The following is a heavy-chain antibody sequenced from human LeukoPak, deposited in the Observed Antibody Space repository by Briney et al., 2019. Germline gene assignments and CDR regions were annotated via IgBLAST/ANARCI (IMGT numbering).Heavy chain of an antibody. V-gene: IGHV4-39*07. CDR3: ASRRVLLWFGERVDYFDY. J-gene: IGHJ4*02. CDR2: VYCAS. D-gene: IGHD3-10*01. Sequence: PSETLSLTRTVSGGSISSSSYYWGWIRQPPGKGLEWIGRVYCASYYNPSLKSRVTISIDTSKNHFSLNLTSVTAADTAVYYCASRRVLLWFGERVDYFDYWGQGTLVTVSS. CDR1: GGSISSSSYY.